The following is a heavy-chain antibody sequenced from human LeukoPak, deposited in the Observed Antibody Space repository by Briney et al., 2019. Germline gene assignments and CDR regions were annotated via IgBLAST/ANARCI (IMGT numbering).Heavy chain of an antibody. J-gene: IGHJ4*02. CDR3: TRDYGVLFDY. D-gene: IGHD4-17*01. Sequence: GGSLRLSCAASGFTFSGSAIHWVRQASGEGLEWVGRIRSKANSYATSSAASVKGRFTISRDDSKNTAYLQMSSLKTEDTAVYYCTRDYGVLFDYWGQGTLVTVSS. CDR1: GFTFSGSA. CDR2: IRSKANSYAT. V-gene: IGHV3-73*01.